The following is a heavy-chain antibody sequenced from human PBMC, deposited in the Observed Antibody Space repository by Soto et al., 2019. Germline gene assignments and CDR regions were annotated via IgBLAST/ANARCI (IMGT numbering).Heavy chain of an antibody. V-gene: IGHV3-48*02. D-gene: IGHD3-22*01. CDR1: GFTFSSFH. CDR2: ITSSSDTI. J-gene: IGHJ6*02. Sequence: GGSLRLSCAASGFTFSSFHMNWVRQAPGRGLEWVAYITSSSDTIYYSDSVKGRLTISRDNGKNSLFLQMNSLRDEDTAVCYCARVVVVIPPGYYYAMDVWGQGTTVTVSS. CDR3: ARVVVVIPPGYYYAMDV.